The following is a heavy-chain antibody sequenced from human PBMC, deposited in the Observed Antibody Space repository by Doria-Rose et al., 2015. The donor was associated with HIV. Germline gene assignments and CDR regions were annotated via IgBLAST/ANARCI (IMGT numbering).Heavy chain of an antibody. CDR1: GVSLSSPGMG. Sequence: SGPVLVKPTETLTLTCTVSGVSLSSPGMGVSWIRQSPGKALEWLANNFSDDERSYNTSLKSRLTISRGTSKSQVVLTMTDMDPVDTATYYCARIKSSRWYHKYYFDFWGQGTLVIVSA. D-gene: IGHD6-13*01. CDR2: NFSDDER. CDR3: ARIKSSRWYHKYYFDF. V-gene: IGHV2-26*01. J-gene: IGHJ4*02.